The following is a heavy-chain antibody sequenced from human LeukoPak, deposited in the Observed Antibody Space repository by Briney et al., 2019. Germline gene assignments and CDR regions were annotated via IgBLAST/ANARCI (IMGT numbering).Heavy chain of an antibody. CDR1: GGSFSGYY. J-gene: IGHJ4*02. CDR3: ARGPKGDDSSGYYHFDY. Sequence: PSETLSLTCAVYGGSFSGYYWSWLRQPPGKGLEWLGEINHSGSTNYNPSLKSRVTISVDTSKNQFSLKLSSVTAADTAVYYCARGPKGDDSSGYYHFDYWGQGTLVTVSS. V-gene: IGHV4-34*01. CDR2: INHSGST. D-gene: IGHD3-22*01.